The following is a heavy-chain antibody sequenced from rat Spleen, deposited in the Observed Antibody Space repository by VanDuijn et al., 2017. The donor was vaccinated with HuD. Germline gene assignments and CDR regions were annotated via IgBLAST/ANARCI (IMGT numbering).Heavy chain of an antibody. Sequence: QVQLKESGPGLVQPSQTLSLTCNVSGFSLTSFHVSWVRQPPGKGLEWMGVVWTGGNTAYNSLLKSRLSISRDTSKSQVFLKMNSLQTEDTATYYCARFGGEFDYWGQGVMVTVSS. D-gene: IGHD4-6*01. CDR2: VWTGGNT. V-gene: IGHV2-43*01. J-gene: IGHJ2*01. CDR1: GFSLTSFH. CDR3: ARFGGEFDY.